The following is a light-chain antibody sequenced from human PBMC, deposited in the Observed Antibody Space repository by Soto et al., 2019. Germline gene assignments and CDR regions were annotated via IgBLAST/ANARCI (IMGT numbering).Light chain of an antibody. J-gene: IGKJ4*01. Sequence: DIQMTQSPSTLSASIGDRVTITCRASQSISSWLAWYQQKPGKAPKLLIYDASRLESGVPSRSRGSGSGTVFTLTISSLQPDDFATYYCQQYNSYSLTFGGGTKVDIK. CDR3: QQYNSYSLT. CDR2: DAS. CDR1: QSISSW. V-gene: IGKV1-5*01.